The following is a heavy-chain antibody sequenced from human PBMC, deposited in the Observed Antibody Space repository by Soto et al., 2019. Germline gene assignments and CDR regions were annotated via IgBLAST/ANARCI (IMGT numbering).Heavy chain of an antibody. D-gene: IGHD3-10*01. CDR2: FDPEDGET. V-gene: IGHV1-24*01. CDR1: GDTLTELS. J-gene: IGHJ3*02. CDR3: ATAWGYYGSGLSDAFDI. Sequence: GASVKVCCKVPGDTLTELSMHWVRQAPGQGLEWMGGFDPEDGETIYAQKFQGRVTMTEDTSTDTAYMELSSLRSEDTAVYYCATAWGYYGSGLSDAFDIWGQGTMVTVSS.